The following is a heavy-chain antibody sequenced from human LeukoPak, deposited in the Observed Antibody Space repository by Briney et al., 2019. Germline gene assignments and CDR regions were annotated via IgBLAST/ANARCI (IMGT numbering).Heavy chain of an antibody. V-gene: IGHV1-24*01. Sequence: ASVKVSCKVSGYTLTELSMHWVRQAPGKGLEWMGGFDPEDGETIYAQKFQGRVTMTEDTSTDTAYMELSSLRSEDTAVYYCATTPRIAVASYCDYWGQGTLVTVSS. CDR2: FDPEDGET. CDR1: GYTLTELS. D-gene: IGHD6-19*01. J-gene: IGHJ4*02. CDR3: ATTPRIAVASYCDY.